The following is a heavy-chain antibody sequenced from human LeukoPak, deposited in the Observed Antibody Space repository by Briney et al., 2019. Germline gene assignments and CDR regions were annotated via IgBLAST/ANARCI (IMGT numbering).Heavy chain of an antibody. CDR1: GFTFSSYA. V-gene: IGHV3-23*01. CDR3: AKRGIAAAASFDY. Sequence: GGSLRLSCAASGFTFSSYAMSWVRQAPGKGLEWVSTISGNGDYTYYADSVKGRFTISRDNSKNTLYLQMNSLRADNTAVYYCAKRGIAAAASFDYWGQGTLVSVSS. D-gene: IGHD6-13*01. J-gene: IGHJ4*02. CDR2: ISGNGDYT.